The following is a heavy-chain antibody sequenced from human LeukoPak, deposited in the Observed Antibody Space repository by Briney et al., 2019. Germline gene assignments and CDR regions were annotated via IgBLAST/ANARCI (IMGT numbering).Heavy chain of an antibody. V-gene: IGHV3-7*05. CDR1: GFTLSSYW. D-gene: IGHD5-12*01. CDR2: INQDGSEK. CDR3: ARASGYREFDY. Sequence: PGGSLRLSCTASGFTLSSYWMSWVRQSPGKGLEWVASINQDGSEKYYVDPVGRFTISRDNAKNSLYLKMNSLRAEDTAVYYCARASGYREFDYWGQGTLVTVSS. J-gene: IGHJ4*02.